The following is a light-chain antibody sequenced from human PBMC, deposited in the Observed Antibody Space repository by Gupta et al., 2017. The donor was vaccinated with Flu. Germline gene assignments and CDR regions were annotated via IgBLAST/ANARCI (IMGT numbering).Light chain of an antibody. CDR1: SSDVGRYNY. CDR2: DVF. Sequence: QSALTQPASVSGSPGQSPTISCTGTSSDVGRYNYVSWYQQHPGKAPKLIIYDVFNRPSGVSIRFSGSKSGNTASLTISGLQAEDEADYYCCSYTSSSVWVFGGGTKLTVL. CDR3: CSYTSSSVWV. V-gene: IGLV2-14*03. J-gene: IGLJ3*02.